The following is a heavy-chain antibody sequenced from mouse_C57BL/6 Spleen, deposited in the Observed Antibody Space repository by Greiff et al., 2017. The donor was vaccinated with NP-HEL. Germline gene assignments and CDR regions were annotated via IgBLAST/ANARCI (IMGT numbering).Heavy chain of an antibody. Sequence: VQLQESGPELVKPGASVKISCKASGYAFSSSWMNWVKQRPGKGLEWIGRIYPGDGDTNYNGKFKGKATLTADKSSSTAYMQLSSLTSEDSAVYFCARSDDGYYLIAYWGQGTLVTVSA. CDR2: IYPGDGDT. CDR1: GYAFSSSW. J-gene: IGHJ3*01. CDR3: ARSDDGYYLIAY. D-gene: IGHD2-3*01. V-gene: IGHV1-82*01.